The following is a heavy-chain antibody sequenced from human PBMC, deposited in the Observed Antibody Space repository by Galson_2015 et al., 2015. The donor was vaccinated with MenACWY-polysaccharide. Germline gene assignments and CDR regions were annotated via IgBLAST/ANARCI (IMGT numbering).Heavy chain of an antibody. CDR2: IKKDGSEK. CDR1: GFTFSSYW. J-gene: IGHJ3*02. Sequence: SLRLSCAASGFTFSSYWMSWVRQAPGKGLEWVANIKKDGSEKYYVDSVKGRFTISRDNAKNSLYLQMNSLRAEDTAVYYCAKYGSGSRTAFEIWGQGTMVTVSS. V-gene: IGHV3-7*03. CDR3: AKYGSGSRTAFEI. D-gene: IGHD3-10*01.